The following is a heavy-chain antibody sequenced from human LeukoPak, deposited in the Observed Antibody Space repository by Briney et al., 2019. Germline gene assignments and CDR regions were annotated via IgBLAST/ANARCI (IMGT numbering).Heavy chain of an antibody. V-gene: IGHV4-59*02. CDR2: GFYIGRT. Sequence: SETLSLTCTVSGASVRSHYWSWIRQTPGKGLEWIGYGFYIGRTNYNSSLGSRVAISLDTSKNQFSLRLTAVTAADTAVYYCARRDGDNYDFDYWGQGILVTVSS. CDR3: ARRDGDNYDFDY. D-gene: IGHD5-24*01. J-gene: IGHJ4*02. CDR1: GASVRSHY.